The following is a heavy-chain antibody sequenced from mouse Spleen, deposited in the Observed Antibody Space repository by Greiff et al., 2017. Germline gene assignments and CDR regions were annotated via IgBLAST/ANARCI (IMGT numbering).Heavy chain of an antibody. Sequence: EVMLVESGGGLVQPGRSLRLSCATSGFTFSDSYMEWVRQAPGKGLEWIAASRNKANDYTSEYSASVKGRFIVSRDTYQSILYLQMKAMRAEENAIYDGARDARGWFDYWGQGTTLTVSS. D-gene: IGHD2-3*01. CDR3: ARDARGWFDY. V-gene: IGHV7-1*01. CDR1: GFTFSDSY. CDR2: SRNKANDYTS. J-gene: IGHJ2*01.